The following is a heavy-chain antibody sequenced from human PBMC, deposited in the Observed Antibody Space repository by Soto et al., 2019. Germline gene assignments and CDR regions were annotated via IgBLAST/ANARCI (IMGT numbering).Heavy chain of an antibody. CDR1: GCTFSSYT. J-gene: IGHJ3*01. CDR2: IIPILGIA. D-gene: IGHD4-17*01. Sequence: ASVKVSCKASGCTFSSYTISWVRQAPGQGLEWMGRIIPILGIANYAQKFQGRVTITADKSTSTAYMELSSLRSEDTAVYYCARERGYGDAPGWGQGTMVTVSS. V-gene: IGHV1-69*04. CDR3: ARERGYGDAPG.